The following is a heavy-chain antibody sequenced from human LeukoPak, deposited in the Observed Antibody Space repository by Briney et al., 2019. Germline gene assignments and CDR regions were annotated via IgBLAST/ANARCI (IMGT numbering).Heavy chain of an antibody. V-gene: IGHV1-69*13. D-gene: IGHD1-14*01. CDR3: AREGARTRVGDY. CDR2: IISIFGTA. CDR1: GGTFSSYA. Sequence: SVKVSRKASGGTFSSYAISWVRQAPAQGLEWMGGIISIFGTANNAQKFRGRVTITADESTSTAYIELSSLRDEETAVYYCAREGARTRVGDYWGQGTLVTVSS. J-gene: IGHJ4*02.